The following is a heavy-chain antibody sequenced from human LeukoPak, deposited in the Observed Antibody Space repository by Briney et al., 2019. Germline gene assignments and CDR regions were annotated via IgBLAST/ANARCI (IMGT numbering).Heavy chain of an antibody. CDR3: ACRCSGAYSSSG. Sequence: ASVKVSCKASGYTFTSYYMHWVRQAPGQGLEWMGIINPSGGSTSYAQKFQGRVTMTGDTSTSTVYMELSSLRSEDTAVYYCACRCSGAYSSSGWGQGTMVTVSS. J-gene: IGHJ3*01. CDR2: INPSGGST. CDR1: GYTFTSYY. V-gene: IGHV1-46*01. D-gene: IGHD6-13*01.